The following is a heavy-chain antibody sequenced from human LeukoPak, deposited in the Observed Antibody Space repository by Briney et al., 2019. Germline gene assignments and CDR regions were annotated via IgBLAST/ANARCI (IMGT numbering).Heavy chain of an antibody. V-gene: IGHV3-21*01. J-gene: IGHJ4*02. D-gene: IGHD3-22*01. CDR1: GFTFSRYT. CDR2: ISSGSSYL. Sequence: PGGSLRLSCAASGFTFSRYTMNWVRQAPGKGLEWVSSISSGSSYLYYAYSVKGRFTSTRDNAKTSLYLQMNSLTAEDTTVYYCARSTAYYYDSSGYYPFDDGGQGTPVTVPS. CDR3: ARSTAYYYDSSGYYPFDD.